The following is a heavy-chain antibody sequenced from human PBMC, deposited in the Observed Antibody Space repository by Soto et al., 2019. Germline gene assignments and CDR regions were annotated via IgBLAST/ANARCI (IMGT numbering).Heavy chain of an antibody. V-gene: IGHV1-2*02. J-gene: IGHJ4*02. CDR2: INPNSGGT. CDR1: GYTFTGYY. D-gene: IGHD3-22*01. CDR3: ARVDSHRNYYDSSGYYEGDY. Sequence: GASVKVSCKASGYTFTGYYMHWVRQAPGQGLEWMGWINPNSGGTNYAQKFQGRVTMTRDTSISTAYMELSRLRSDDTAVYYCARVDSHRNYYDSSGYYEGDYWGQGTLVTVSS.